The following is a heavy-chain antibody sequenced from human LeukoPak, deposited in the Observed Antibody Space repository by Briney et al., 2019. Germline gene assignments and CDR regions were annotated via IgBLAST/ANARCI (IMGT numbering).Heavy chain of an antibody. CDR2: IYYSGST. D-gene: IGHD5-18*01. CDR1: GGSISSSSYY. V-gene: IGHV4-39*07. CDR3: ARAGGHSYVGYYMDV. Sequence: SETLSLTCTVSGGSISSSSYYGGWIRQPPGKGLEWIGSIYYSGSTYYNPSLKSRVTISVDTSKNQFSLKLSSVTAADTAVYYCARAGGHSYVGYYMDVWGKGTTVTVSS. J-gene: IGHJ6*03.